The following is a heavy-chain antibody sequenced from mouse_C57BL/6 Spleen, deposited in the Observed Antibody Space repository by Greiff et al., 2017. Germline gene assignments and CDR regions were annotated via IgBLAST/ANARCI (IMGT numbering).Heavy chain of an antibody. CDR3: ARGSVVRAMDY. D-gene: IGHD1-1*01. CDR1: GYSITSGYY. CDR2: ISYDGSN. J-gene: IGHJ4*01. Sequence: EVKVEESGPGLVKPSQSLSLTCSVTGYSITSGYYWNWIRQFPGNKLEWMGYISYDGSNNYNPSLKNRISITRDTSKNQFFLKLNSVTTEDTATYYCARGSVVRAMDYWGQGTSVTVSS. V-gene: IGHV3-6*01.